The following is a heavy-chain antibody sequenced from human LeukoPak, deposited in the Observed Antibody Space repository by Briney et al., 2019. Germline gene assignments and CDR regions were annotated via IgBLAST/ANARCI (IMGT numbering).Heavy chain of an antibody. Sequence: SETLSLTCTVSGDPINSGNYYWSWIRQPAGKGLEWIGRIYSSGNTKYNPSLKSRVTVSADTSKNQFSLKLNSVTAADTAMYYCVRSNSGYDFYWYFDLWGRGTLVTVSS. D-gene: IGHD5-12*01. CDR1: GDPINSGNYY. J-gene: IGHJ2*01. V-gene: IGHV4-61*02. CDR2: IYSSGNT. CDR3: VRSNSGYDFYWYFDL.